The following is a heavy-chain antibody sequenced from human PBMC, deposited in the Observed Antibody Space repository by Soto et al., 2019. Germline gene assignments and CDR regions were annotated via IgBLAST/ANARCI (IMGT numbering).Heavy chain of an antibody. J-gene: IGHJ5*02. Sequence: LSLTCTVSGGSIISTFYYWGWLRQPPGRGLEWIANIHYSGETHYSPSLKSRVAISVDTSKSQFSLTLDPVTAADTAVYYCARRPDFRDHGWFDPWGQGILVTVSS. V-gene: IGHV4-39*01. CDR2: IHYSGET. CDR3: ARRPDFRDHGWFDP. D-gene: IGHD4-17*01. CDR1: GGSIISTFYY.